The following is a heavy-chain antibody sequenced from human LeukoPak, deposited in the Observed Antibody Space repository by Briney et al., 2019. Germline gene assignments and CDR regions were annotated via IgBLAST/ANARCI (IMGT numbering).Heavy chain of an antibody. D-gene: IGHD5-18*01. J-gene: IGHJ4*02. Sequence: GGSLRLSCAASGFTFSSYAMSWVRQAPGKGLEWVSAISGSGGSTYYADSVKGRFTISRDNSKNTLYLQMNSLRAEDTAVYYCAGGYSYGNTPFDYWGQGTLVTVSS. CDR3: AGGYSYGNTPFDY. V-gene: IGHV3-23*01. CDR2: ISGSGGST. CDR1: GFTFSSYA.